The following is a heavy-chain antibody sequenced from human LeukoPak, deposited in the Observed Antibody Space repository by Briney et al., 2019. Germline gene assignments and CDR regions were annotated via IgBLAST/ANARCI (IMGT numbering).Heavy chain of an antibody. Sequence: SETLSLTCTVSGGSISIYYWNWIRQPPGKGLEWIGYIYYSGTTNYNPSLKSRVTISGDTSKNQFSLKLSSVTAADTAVYYCARARNYYDSSGFYYEGDAFDIWGQGTMVTVSS. V-gene: IGHV4-59*01. CDR2: IYYSGTT. J-gene: IGHJ3*02. CDR3: ARARNYYDSSGFYYEGDAFDI. D-gene: IGHD3-22*01. CDR1: GGSISIYY.